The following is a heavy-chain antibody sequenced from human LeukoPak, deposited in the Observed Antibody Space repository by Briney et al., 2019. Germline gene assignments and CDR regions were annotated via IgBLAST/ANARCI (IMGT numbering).Heavy chain of an antibody. CDR3: ARGSIVVVDP. Sequence: KPSETLSLTCAVYGGSFSGYYWSWIRQPPGKGLEWIGEINHSGSTNYNPSLKSRVTISVDTSKNQFSLKLSSVTAADTAVYYCARGSIVVVDPWGRGTLVTVSS. J-gene: IGHJ5*02. CDR2: INHSGST. CDR1: GGSFSGYY. V-gene: IGHV4-34*01. D-gene: IGHD2-21*01.